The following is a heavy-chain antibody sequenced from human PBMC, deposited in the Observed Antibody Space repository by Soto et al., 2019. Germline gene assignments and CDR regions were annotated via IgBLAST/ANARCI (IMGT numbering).Heavy chain of an antibody. CDR1: GFTFSSYG. CDR3: ARDCSSGGSCSY. J-gene: IGHJ4*02. CDR2: IWSDGSNK. Sequence: QVQLVESGGGVVQPGRSLRLSCAASGFTFSSYGMHWVRQAPGKGLEWVAVIWSDGSNKYYADSVKGRFTISRDNSKNTLYLQMNSLRAEDTAVYYCARDCSSGGSCSYWGQGTLVTVSS. D-gene: IGHD2-15*01. V-gene: IGHV3-33*01.